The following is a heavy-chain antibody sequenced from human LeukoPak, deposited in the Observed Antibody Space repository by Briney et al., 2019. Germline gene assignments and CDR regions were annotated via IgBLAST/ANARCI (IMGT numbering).Heavy chain of an antibody. D-gene: IGHD1-26*01. Sequence: PSETLSLTCTVSGYSISSGYYWGWIRQPPGKGLEWIGSIYHSGSTYYNPSLKSRVTISVDTSKNQFSLKLSSVTAADTAVYYCARDDWALEATHYYYYMDVWGKGTTVTVSS. J-gene: IGHJ6*03. V-gene: IGHV4-38-2*02. CDR3: ARDDWALEATHYYYYMDV. CDR1: GYSISSGYY. CDR2: IYHSGST.